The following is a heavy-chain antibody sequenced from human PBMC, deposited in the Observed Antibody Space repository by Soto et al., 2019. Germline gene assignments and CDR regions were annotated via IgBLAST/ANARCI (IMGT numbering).Heavy chain of an antibody. CDR2: IIPIFGTA. D-gene: IGHD6-6*01. J-gene: IGHJ6*02. Sequence: SVKVSCKASGGTFSSYAISWVRQAPGQGLEWMGGIIPIFGTANYAQKFQGRVTITADESTSTAYMELSSLRSEDTAVYYCARTQYSSSPGGMDVWGQGXTVTVSS. CDR1: GGTFSSYA. CDR3: ARTQYSSSPGGMDV. V-gene: IGHV1-69*13.